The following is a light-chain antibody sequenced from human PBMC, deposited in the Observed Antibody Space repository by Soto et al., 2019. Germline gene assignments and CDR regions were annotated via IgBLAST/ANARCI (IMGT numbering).Light chain of an antibody. CDR1: TSNLGAGYD. V-gene: IGLV1-40*01. CDR2: DNT. J-gene: IGLJ1*01. Sequence: QSVLTQPASESGAPAQTASISCTGTTSNLGAGYDVHWYRHLPGTAPTLLISDNTNRPSGVPDRFSGSKSGTSASLAISGLQSEDEADYYCQSYDNSLRAYVFGPGTKVTVL. CDR3: QSYDNSLRAYV.